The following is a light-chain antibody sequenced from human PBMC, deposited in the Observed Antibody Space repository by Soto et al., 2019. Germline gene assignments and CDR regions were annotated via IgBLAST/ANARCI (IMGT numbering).Light chain of an antibody. CDR3: LQSYSTHCT. Sequence: DIQMTQSPSTLSASVGDRVTITCRASQSISSWLAWYQQKPGKAPKLLIYDASSLESGVPSRFSGSGSGTEYTLTISSLQPEDFATYYCLQSYSTHCTFGQGTRLE. CDR1: QSISSW. V-gene: IGKV1-5*01. CDR2: DAS. J-gene: IGKJ5*01.